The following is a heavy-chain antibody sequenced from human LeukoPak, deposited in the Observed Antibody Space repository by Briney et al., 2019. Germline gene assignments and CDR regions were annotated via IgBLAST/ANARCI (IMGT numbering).Heavy chain of an antibody. CDR3: AGRKRPFDY. CDR2: INHSGST. Sequence: SETLSLTCAVYGGSFSGYYWSWIRQPPGKGLEWNGEINHSGSTNYNPSLKSRVTISVDTSKNQFSLKLSSVTAADTAVYYCAGRKRPFDYWGQGTLVTVSS. CDR1: GGSFSGYY. V-gene: IGHV4-34*01. J-gene: IGHJ4*02.